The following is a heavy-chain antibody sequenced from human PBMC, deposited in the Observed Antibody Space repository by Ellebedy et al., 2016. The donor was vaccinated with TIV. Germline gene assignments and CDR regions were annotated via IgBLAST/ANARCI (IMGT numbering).Heavy chain of an antibody. CDR2: IYPGDSDT. D-gene: IGHD6-19*01. Sequence: GESLKISCKGSGYSFTSYWIGWVRQLPGKGLEWMGIIYPGDSDTRYRPSFQGQVTISADKSISTAYLQWSSLKASDTSMYYCARRGIAVAGTGLASNWFDPWGQGTLVTVSS. CDR1: GYSFTSYW. J-gene: IGHJ5*02. CDR3: ARRGIAVAGTGLASNWFDP. V-gene: IGHV5-51*01.